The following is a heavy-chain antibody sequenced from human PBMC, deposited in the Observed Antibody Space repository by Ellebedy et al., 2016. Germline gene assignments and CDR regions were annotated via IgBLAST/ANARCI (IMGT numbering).Heavy chain of an antibody. Sequence: GSLRLXXTVSGGSISSYYWSWIRQPPGKGLEWIGYIYYSGSTNYNPSLKSRVTISVDTSKNQFSLKLSSVTAADTAVYYCARGFPRDYSSGWYTTHDYWGQGTLVTVSS. CDR2: IYYSGST. J-gene: IGHJ4*02. CDR1: GGSISSYY. V-gene: IGHV4-59*08. CDR3: ARGFPRDYSSGWYTTHDY. D-gene: IGHD6-19*01.